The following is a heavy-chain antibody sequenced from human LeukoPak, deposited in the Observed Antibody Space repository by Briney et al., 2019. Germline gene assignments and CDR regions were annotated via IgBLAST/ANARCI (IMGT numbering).Heavy chain of an antibody. Sequence: SETLSLTCTVSGGSISSYYWSWIRQHPGKGLEWIGYIYYSGSTYYNPSLKSRVTISVDTSKNQFSLKLSSVTAADTAVYYCASFSESGFPDYWGQGTLVTVSS. CDR3: ASFSESGFPDY. V-gene: IGHV4-59*06. CDR1: GGSISSYY. D-gene: IGHD3-22*01. J-gene: IGHJ4*02. CDR2: IYYSGST.